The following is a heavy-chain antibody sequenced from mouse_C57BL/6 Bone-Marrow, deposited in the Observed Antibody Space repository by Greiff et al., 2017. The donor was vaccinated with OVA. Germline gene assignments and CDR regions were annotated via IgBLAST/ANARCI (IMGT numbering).Heavy chain of an antibody. CDR1: GYTFTSYW. CDR3: ARHYGSSCWYFDV. D-gene: IGHD1-1*01. CDR2: IYPNSGST. Sequence: QVQLQQPGAELVKPGASVKLSCKASGYTFTSYWMHWVKQRPGQGLEWIGMIYPNSGSTNYNEKFKSKATLTVDKSSSTAYMQLSSLTSEDSAVYYCARHYGSSCWYFDVWGTGTTVTVSS. J-gene: IGHJ1*03. V-gene: IGHV1-64*01.